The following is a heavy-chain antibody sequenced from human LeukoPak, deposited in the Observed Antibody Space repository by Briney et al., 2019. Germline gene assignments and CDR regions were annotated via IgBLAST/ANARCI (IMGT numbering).Heavy chain of an antibody. CDR2: ISWNSGSI. V-gene: IGHV3-9*01. D-gene: IGHD4-11*01. Sequence: GGSLRLSCAASGFTFDDYAMHWVRQAPGKGLEWVSGISWNSGSIGYADSVKGRFTISRDNAKNSLYLQMNSLRAEDTALYYCAKAPYSNYGPYYYGMDVWGQGTTVTVSS. CDR1: GFTFDDYA. CDR3: AKAPYSNYGPYYYGMDV. J-gene: IGHJ6*02.